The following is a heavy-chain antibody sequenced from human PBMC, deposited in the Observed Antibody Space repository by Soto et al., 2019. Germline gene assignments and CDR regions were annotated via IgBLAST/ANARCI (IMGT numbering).Heavy chain of an antibody. J-gene: IGHJ6*02. CDR3: AKDSYGMDV. V-gene: IGHV3-23*01. CDR1: GFTFSSYA. CDR2: ISGSGGST. Sequence: XECLRLSCAASGFTFSSYAMSWVCQAPGKGLEWVSAISGSGGSTYYADSVKGRFTISRDNSKNTLYLQMNSLRAEDTAVYYCAKDSYGMDVWGQGTTVTVSS.